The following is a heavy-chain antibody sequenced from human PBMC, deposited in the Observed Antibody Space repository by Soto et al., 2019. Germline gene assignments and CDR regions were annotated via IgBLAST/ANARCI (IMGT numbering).Heavy chain of an antibody. V-gene: IGHV3-48*03. CDR1: GFSFNTYK. CDR3: AYGGSCDY. CDR2: ISSSGSTI. D-gene: IGHD1-26*01. J-gene: IGHJ4*02. Sequence: EVQLAESGGGLVQPGGSLRLSCAASGFSFNTYKMNWVRQAPGKGLEWVSYISSSGSTIYYADSVKGRFTVSRDNGKNSLYLQMNSLRAEDTAVYYCAYGGSCDYWGQGTQVTVSS.